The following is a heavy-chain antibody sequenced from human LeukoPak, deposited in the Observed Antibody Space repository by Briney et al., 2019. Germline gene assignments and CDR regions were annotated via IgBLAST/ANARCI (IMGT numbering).Heavy chain of an antibody. CDR1: GFTFSSYA. CDR3: ARGVVIMSYYYYIDV. V-gene: IGHV3-30-3*01. CDR2: IPYDGSNK. J-gene: IGHJ6*03. D-gene: IGHD3-3*01. Sequence: GGSLRLSCAASGFTFSSYAMHWVRQAPGKGLEWVAVIPYDGSNKYYADSVKGRFTISRDNSKNTLYLQMNSLRAVDTAVYYCARGVVIMSYYYYIDVWGKGTTVTVSS.